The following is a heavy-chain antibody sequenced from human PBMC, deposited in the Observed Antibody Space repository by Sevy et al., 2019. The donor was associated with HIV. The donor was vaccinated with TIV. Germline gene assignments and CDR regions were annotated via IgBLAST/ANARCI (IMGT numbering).Heavy chain of an antibody. Sequence: GGSLRLSCAASGFTFSSYSMSWVRQAPGKGLEWVAVISYDGSNKYYADSVKGRFTISRDNSKNTLYLQMNSLRAEDTAVYYCAREWMRKIDAFDIWGQGTMVTVSS. D-gene: IGHD5-12*01. CDR3: AREWMRKIDAFDI. V-gene: IGHV3-30-3*01. J-gene: IGHJ3*02. CDR1: GFTFSSYS. CDR2: ISYDGSNK.